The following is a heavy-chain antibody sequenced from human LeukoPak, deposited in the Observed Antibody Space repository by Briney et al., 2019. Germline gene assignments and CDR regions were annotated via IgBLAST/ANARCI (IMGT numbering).Heavy chain of an antibody. D-gene: IGHD2-2*01. CDR1: SGSLSGYY. CDR3: ARDGGDIVVVPAAPYYFDY. V-gene: IGHV4-34*01. Sequence: SETLSLTCAVYSGSLSGYYWSWIRQPPGRGLEWIGEINRSGSANYNPSLKSRVTVSVDTSKNQFSLKLSSVTAADTAVYYCARDGGDIVVVPAAPYYFDYWGQGTLVTVSS. CDR2: INRSGSA. J-gene: IGHJ4*02.